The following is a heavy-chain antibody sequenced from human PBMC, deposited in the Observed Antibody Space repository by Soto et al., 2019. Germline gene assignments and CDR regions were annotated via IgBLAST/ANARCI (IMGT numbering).Heavy chain of an antibody. V-gene: IGHV1-69*01. Sequence: QVQLVQSGAEVKKPGSSVKVSCKASGGIFSTYAISWLRQAPGQGLEWMGGIIPIFGTPNYAQRFECRVTITADESTSTAYMELSRLRSEDTAVYYCARDLYDYGSGNYYNRIDFWGQGTLVTVSS. CDR3: ARDLYDYGSGNYYNRIDF. CDR1: GGIFSTYA. D-gene: IGHD3-10*01. CDR2: IIPIFGTP. J-gene: IGHJ4*02.